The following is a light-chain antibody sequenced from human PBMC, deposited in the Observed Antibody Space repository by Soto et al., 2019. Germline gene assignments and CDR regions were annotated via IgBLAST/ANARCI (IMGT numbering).Light chain of an antibody. CDR1: SSNIGAGYD. CDR2: GNS. J-gene: IGLJ2*01. CDR3: QSYDSSLSGYVV. V-gene: IGLV1-40*01. Sequence: QSVLTQPPSVSGAPGQRVTLSCTGSSSNIGAGYDVHWYQQLPGTAPKLLIYGNSNRPSGVPDRFSGSKSGTSASLAITGLQAEYEADYYCQSYDSSLSGYVVFGGGTKLTVL.